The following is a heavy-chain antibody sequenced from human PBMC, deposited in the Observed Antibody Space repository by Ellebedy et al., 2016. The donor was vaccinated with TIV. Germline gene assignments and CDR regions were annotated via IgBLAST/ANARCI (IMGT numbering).Heavy chain of an antibody. J-gene: IGHJ4*02. CDR3: VRAIGTSSSY. D-gene: IGHD6-6*01. CDR2: IKQDGSEK. Sequence: GGSLRLXXVASGFTFSSYWMHWVRQAPGKGLAWVANIKQDGSEKYYVGSVKGRFTISRDNAKNSLYLQMNSLRAEDTAVYYCVRAIGTSSSYWGQGTLVTVSS. V-gene: IGHV3-7*01. CDR1: GFTFSSYW.